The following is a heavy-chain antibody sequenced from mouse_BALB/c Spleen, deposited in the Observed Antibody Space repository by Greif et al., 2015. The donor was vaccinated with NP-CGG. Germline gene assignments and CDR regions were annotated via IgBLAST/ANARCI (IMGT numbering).Heavy chain of an antibody. CDR1: GFAFSSYD. CDR3: ARYCNWFAY. Sequence: EVKLVESGGGLVKPGGSLKLSCEASGFAFSSYDMSWVRQTPEKRLEWVAYISSGGGSTYYPDTVKGRCTISRGNAKNTLYLQMSSLKSEDTAMYYCARYCNWFAYWGQGTLVTVSA. CDR2: ISSGGGST. J-gene: IGHJ3*01. V-gene: IGHV5-12-1*01.